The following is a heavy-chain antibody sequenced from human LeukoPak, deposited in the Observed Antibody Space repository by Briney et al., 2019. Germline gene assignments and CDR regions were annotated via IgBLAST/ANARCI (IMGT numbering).Heavy chain of an antibody. J-gene: IGHJ6*02. CDR1: GGSFSGYY. CDR2: IYYSGST. Sequence: SETLSLTCAVYGGSFSGYYWSWVRQPPGKGLEWIGSIYYSGSTYYNPSLKSRVTISVDTSKNQFSLKLSSVTAADTAVYYCARRKSSGRTYGMDVWGQGTTVTVSS. V-gene: IGHV4-34*01. CDR3: ARRKSSGRTYGMDV. D-gene: IGHD3-10*01.